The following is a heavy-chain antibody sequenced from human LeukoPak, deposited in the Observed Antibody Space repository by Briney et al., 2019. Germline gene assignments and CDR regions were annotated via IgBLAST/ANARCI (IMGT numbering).Heavy chain of an antibody. Sequence: SETLSLTCTVSGGSISSSSYYWGWIRQPPGKGLEWIGSIYYSGSTYYNPSLKSRVTISVDTSKNQFSLKLSSVTAADTAVYYCARGDRITGTTGYWGQGTLVTVSS. D-gene: IGHD1-7*01. CDR3: ARGDRITGTTGY. CDR2: IYYSGST. J-gene: IGHJ4*02. CDR1: GGSISSSSYY. V-gene: IGHV4-39*01.